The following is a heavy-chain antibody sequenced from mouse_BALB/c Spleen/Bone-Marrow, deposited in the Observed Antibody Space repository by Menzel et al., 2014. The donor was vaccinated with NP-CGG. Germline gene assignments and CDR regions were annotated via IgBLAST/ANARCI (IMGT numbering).Heavy chain of an antibody. CDR1: GYTFTDYA. D-gene: IGHD2-10*02. CDR3: ARSEYGNSYAMDY. V-gene: IGHV1-67*01. J-gene: IGHJ4*01. CDR2: ISTYSGNT. Sequence: QVQLQQSGPELARPGVSVKISCKGSGYTFTDYAMHWVKQSHAKSLEWIGVISTYSGNTNYNQKFKGKATMTVDKSSSTAYMELARLTSEDSAIYYCARSEYGNSYAMDYWGQGTSVTVSS.